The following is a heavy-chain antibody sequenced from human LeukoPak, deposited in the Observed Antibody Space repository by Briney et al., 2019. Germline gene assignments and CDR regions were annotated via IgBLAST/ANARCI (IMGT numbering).Heavy chain of an antibody. D-gene: IGHD3-3*01. V-gene: IGHV4-59*08. CDR2: IYYSGST. Sequence: NPSETLSLTCTVSGGSINNYYWSWIWHSPGKGLEWIGHIYYSGSTNYNPSLKSRVTISVDTSKNQFSLKLTSVTAADTAMYYCARYQTYFDFWSGLDYWGQGTLVIVSS. CDR1: GGSINNYY. CDR3: ARYQTYFDFWSGLDY. J-gene: IGHJ4*02.